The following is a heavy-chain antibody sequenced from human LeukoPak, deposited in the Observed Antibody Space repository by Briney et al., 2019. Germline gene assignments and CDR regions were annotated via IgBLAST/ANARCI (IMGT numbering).Heavy chain of an antibody. CDR1: GFTFSSYA. CDR2: ISGSGDTT. V-gene: IGHV3-23*01. J-gene: IGHJ4*02. CDR3: AKGIAVAGNSQYFDY. Sequence: GGSLRLSCAASGFTFSSYATSWVRQAPGKGLEWVSGISGSGDTTYYADSVKGRFTISRDNSKNTVYLQMNSLRAEDTAVYYCAKGIAVAGNSQYFDYWGQGTLVIVSS. D-gene: IGHD6-19*01.